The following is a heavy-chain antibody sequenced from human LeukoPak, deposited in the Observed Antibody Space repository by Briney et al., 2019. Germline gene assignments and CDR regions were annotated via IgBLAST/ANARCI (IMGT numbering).Heavy chain of an antibody. Sequence: GESLKISCKGSGYSFTSYWIGWVRQMPGKGLEWMGIIYPGDSDTRYSPSFQGQVTISADKSITTAYLQLNSLKASDTAMYYCARSRAAAGNGRAEYFQHWGQGTLVTVSS. CDR3: ARSRAAAGNGRAEYFQH. CDR2: IYPGDSDT. J-gene: IGHJ1*01. V-gene: IGHV5-51*01. D-gene: IGHD6-13*01. CDR1: GYSFTSYW.